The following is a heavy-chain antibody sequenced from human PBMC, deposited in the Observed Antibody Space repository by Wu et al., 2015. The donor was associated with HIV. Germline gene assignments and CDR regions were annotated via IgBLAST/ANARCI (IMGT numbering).Heavy chain of an antibody. CDR3: ARVERRSSIGPSYYYYYMDV. V-gene: IGHV1-24*01. CDR2: FYPEDGEI. CDR1: GYTLTELS. D-gene: IGHD6-25*01. J-gene: IGHJ6*03. Sequence: QVQLVQSGAEVKKPGASVKVSCKISGYTLTELSMHWVRQAPGKGLEWMGGFYPEDGEIVYPQKFQGRVTMTEDTSTDTAYMELSSLKSEDTAVYYCARVERRSSIGPSYYYYYMDVWAKGPRSPS.